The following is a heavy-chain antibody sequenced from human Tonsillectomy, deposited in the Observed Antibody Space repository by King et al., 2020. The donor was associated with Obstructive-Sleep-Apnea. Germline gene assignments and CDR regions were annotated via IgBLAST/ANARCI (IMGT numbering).Heavy chain of an antibody. Sequence: VQLVESGGVVVQPGGSLRLSCEASGFMFDDYAMHWVRQAPGKGLEWVSLINWDGGTTSYADSVKGRFTISRDNSKNPLYLHTNSLRVEDTALYYFAKDSMSSWYDFDYWGQGTLVTVPS. V-gene: IGHV3-43D*03. J-gene: IGHJ4*02. D-gene: IGHD6-13*01. CDR1: GFMFDDYA. CDR3: AKDSMSSWYDFDY. CDR2: INWDGGTT.